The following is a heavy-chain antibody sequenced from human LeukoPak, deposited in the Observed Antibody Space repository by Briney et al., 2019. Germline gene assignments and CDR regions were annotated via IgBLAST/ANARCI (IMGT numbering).Heavy chain of an antibody. Sequence: GGSLRLSCSASGFTFSSYAMNWVRQAPGKGLEWVASIGAAGYYIYYADSVKGRFTISRDNAKNTLYLQMNSLRAEDTAVYYCAKGRPIAAAGPPDYWGQGTLVTVSS. D-gene: IGHD6-13*01. CDR1: GFTFSSYA. V-gene: IGHV3-21*04. J-gene: IGHJ4*02. CDR3: AKGRPIAAAGPPDY. CDR2: IGAAGYYI.